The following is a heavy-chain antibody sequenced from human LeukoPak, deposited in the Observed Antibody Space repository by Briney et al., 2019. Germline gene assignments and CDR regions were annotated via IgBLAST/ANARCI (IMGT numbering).Heavy chain of an antibody. CDR2: INPKTGVT. Sequence: ASVKVSCKASGYRFSDYYMFWIRQAPGKGLEWVGWINPKTGVTSYAQKFQGRVTVTTDTSISTLYMELNSLRSDDTAMYYCARDHISGKDDRNFDYWGQGTLVTVSS. CDR1: GYRFSDYY. V-gene: IGHV1-2*02. CDR3: ARDHISGKDDRNFDY. D-gene: IGHD3-10*01. J-gene: IGHJ4*02.